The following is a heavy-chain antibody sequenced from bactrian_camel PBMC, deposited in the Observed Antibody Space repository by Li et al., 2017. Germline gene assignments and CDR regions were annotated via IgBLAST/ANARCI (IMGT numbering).Heavy chain of an antibody. Sequence: QLVVSGGGSVQPGGSLRLSCTATGFTFENGNAAWYRQAPGRRRELVPAYYRDGDTYYSRSVKGRFTISEDKAKNTLYMQMDSLKPEDIAMYYCAADAKAVGRWDWIGGYTSWGQGTQVTVS. CDR2: YYRDGDT. CDR3: AADAKAVGRWDWIGGYTS. D-gene: IGHD5*01. J-gene: IGHJ6*01. V-gene: IGHV3S53*01. CDR1: GFTFENGN.